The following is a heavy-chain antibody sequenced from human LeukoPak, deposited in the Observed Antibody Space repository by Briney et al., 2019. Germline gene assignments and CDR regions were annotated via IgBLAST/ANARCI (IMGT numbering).Heavy chain of an antibody. V-gene: IGHV4-34*01. CDR1: GGSFSGYY. CDR3: AREGDLWNWFDP. Sequence: SETLSLTCAVYGGSFSGYYWSWIRQPPGKGLEWIGSIYHSGSTYYNPSLKSRVTISVDTSKNQFSLKLSSVTAADTAVYYCAREGDLWNWFDPWGQGTLVTVSS. D-gene: IGHD3-3*01. J-gene: IGHJ5*02. CDR2: IYHSGST.